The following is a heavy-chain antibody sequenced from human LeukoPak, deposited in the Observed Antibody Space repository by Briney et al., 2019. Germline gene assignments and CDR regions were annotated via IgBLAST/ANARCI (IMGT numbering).Heavy chain of an antibody. CDR2: INPNSGGT. CDR3: ARGRAALYYYYMDV. D-gene: IGHD2-15*01. V-gene: IGHV1-2*02. CDR1: GYTFTGCY. Sequence: ASVKVSCKASGYTFTGCYMHWVRQAPGQGLEWMGWINPNSGGTNYAQKFQGRVTMTRDTSISTAYMELSRLRSDDTAVHYCARGRAALYYYYMDVWGKGTTVTVSS. J-gene: IGHJ6*03.